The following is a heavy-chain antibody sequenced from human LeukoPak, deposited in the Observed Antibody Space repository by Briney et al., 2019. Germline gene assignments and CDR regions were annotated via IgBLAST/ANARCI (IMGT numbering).Heavy chain of an antibody. Sequence: PGGSLRLSCAASGFTFSSYWMAWVRQAPGKGLEWVATIKGDGSDKFYVDSVKGRFTISRDSAKNSLGLQMNSLRGDDTALYHCYARGEDRPDYWGQGTLVTVSS. CDR1: GFTFSSYW. CDR2: IKGDGSDK. V-gene: IGHV3-7*01. D-gene: IGHD3-10*01. J-gene: IGHJ4*02. CDR3: YARGEDRPDY.